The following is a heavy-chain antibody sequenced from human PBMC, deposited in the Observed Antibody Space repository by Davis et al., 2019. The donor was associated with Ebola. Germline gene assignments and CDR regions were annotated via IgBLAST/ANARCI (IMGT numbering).Heavy chain of an antibody. D-gene: IGHD4-23*01. J-gene: IGHJ5*02. Sequence: SETLSLTCAVSGGSISSSNWWSWIRQPPGKGLEWIGCISYSGSTNYNPSLKSRVTVSVDTSKNQFSLRLTSVTAADTALYYCARHTSYGGKTWFDPWGQGTLVTVSS. CDR1: GGSISSSNW. CDR3: ARHTSYGGKTWFDP. V-gene: IGHV4-59*08. CDR2: ISYSGST.